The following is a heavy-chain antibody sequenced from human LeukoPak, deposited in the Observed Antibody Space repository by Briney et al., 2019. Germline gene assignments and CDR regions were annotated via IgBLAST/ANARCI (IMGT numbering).Heavy chain of an antibody. D-gene: IGHD1-26*01. CDR1: GFTFSSYA. CDR3: AKGRVRGAPYAMDV. Sequence: PGGSLRLSCAASGFTFSSYAMSWVRQAPGKGLEWVSAISGSGGSTYYADSVKGRFTISRDNSKNTLFLQMNSLRAEDTAVYSCAKGRVRGAPYAMDVWGQGTTVTVSS. CDR2: ISGSGGST. V-gene: IGHV3-23*01. J-gene: IGHJ6*02.